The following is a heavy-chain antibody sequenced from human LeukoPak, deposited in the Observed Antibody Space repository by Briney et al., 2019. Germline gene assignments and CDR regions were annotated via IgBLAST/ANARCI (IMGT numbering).Heavy chain of an antibody. CDR2: ISSSGSTI. CDR3: SSARSESMVRGWRFDP. CDR1: GFTFSSYE. J-gene: IGHJ5*02. D-gene: IGHD3-10*01. V-gene: IGHV3-48*03. Sequence: GGSLRLSCAASGFTFSSYEMHWVCQAPGKGLEWVSYISSSGSTIYYADSVKGRFTISRDNAKNSLYLQMNSLRPEDTAVYYCSSARSESMVRGWRFDPWGQGTLVTVSS.